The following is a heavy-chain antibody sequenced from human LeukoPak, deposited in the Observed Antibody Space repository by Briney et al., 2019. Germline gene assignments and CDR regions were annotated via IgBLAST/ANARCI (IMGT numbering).Heavy chain of an antibody. J-gene: IGHJ4*02. CDR2: ITWNSDDM. CDR3: TRATSWRTGFDC. CDR1: GFSFEAYG. D-gene: IGHD1-1*01. Sequence: PGRSLGLSCAASGFSFEAYGMYWVRQAPGKGLEWVSGITWNSDDMAYADSVKGRFTISRDNAKNCLYLQMNSLTVEDTALYYCTRATSWRTGFDCWGQGTLVTVSS. V-gene: IGHV3-9*01.